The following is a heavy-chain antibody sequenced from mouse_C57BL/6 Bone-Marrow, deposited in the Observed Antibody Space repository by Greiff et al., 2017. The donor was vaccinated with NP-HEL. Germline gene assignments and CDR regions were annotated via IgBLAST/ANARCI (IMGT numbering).Heavy chain of an antibody. J-gene: IGHJ4*01. Sequence: EVQLVESGGGLVQPGGSLKLSCAASGFTFSDYYMYWVRQTPEKRLEWVAYISNGGGSTYYPDTVKGRFTISRDNAKNTLYLQMSRLKSEDTAMYYCARRNWDAMDYWGQGTSVTVSS. CDR1: GFTFSDYY. CDR3: ARRNWDAMDY. CDR2: ISNGGGST. V-gene: IGHV5-12*01.